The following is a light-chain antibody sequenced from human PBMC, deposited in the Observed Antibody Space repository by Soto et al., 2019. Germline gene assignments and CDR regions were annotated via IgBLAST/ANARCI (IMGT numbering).Light chain of an antibody. J-gene: IGKJ1*01. Sequence: DLQMTQSPSSLSASVGDRVTITCRASQSISSYLNWYQQKPGKAPKLLIYAASSLQSGVPSRFSGSGSGTDFTLTISSLQPEDFATYYCQQSYSTHTWTFGQGTKVEIK. CDR3: QQSYSTHTWT. CDR2: AAS. V-gene: IGKV1-39*01. CDR1: QSISSY.